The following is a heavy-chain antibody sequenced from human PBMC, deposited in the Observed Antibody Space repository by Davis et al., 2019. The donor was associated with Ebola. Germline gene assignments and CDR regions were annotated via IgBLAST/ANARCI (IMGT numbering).Heavy chain of an antibody. CDR1: GYTFTSYD. J-gene: IGHJ4*02. V-gene: IGHV1-2*02. Sequence: ASVKVSCKASGYTFTSYDINWVRQAPGQGLEWMGWINPNSGGTNYAQKFQGRVTMTRDTSISTAYMELSRLRSDDTAVYYCARSYDFWSGYDHWGQGTLVTVSS. CDR3: ARSYDFWSGYDH. CDR2: INPNSGGT. D-gene: IGHD3-3*01.